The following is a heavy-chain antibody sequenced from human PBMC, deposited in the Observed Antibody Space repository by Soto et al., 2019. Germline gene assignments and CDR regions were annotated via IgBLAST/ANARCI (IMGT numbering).Heavy chain of an antibody. Sequence: SETLSLTCAVYGGSFSGYYWSWIRQPPGKGLEWIGEINHSGSTNYNPSLKSRVTISVDMSKNQFSLKLSSVTAADTAVYYCATPRRIGYSSGWYAADYYYYGMDVWGQGTTVTVSS. CDR1: GGSFSGYY. J-gene: IGHJ6*02. CDR3: ATPRRIGYSSGWYAADYYYYGMDV. CDR2: INHSGST. D-gene: IGHD6-19*01. V-gene: IGHV4-34*01.